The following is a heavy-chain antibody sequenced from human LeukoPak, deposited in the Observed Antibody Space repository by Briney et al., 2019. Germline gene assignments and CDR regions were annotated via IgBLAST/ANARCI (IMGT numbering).Heavy chain of an antibody. CDR2: ISNSGGST. Sequence: GGSLRLSCAASGFTFSSYAMNWVRQAPGKGLEWVSGISNSGGSTYYANSVKGRFTISRDNSKNTLYLQMNSLRAEDTAVYYCAKETSSSFDYWGQGTLVTVSS. J-gene: IGHJ4*02. CDR1: GFTFSSYA. V-gene: IGHV3-23*01. D-gene: IGHD6-6*01. CDR3: AKETSSSFDY.